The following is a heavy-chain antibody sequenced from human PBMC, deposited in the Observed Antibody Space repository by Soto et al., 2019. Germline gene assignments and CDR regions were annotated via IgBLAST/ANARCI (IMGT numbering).Heavy chain of an antibody. V-gene: IGHV4-39*01. CDR1: GGSISSSSHY. Sequence: SETLSLTCTVSGGSISSSSHYWDWIRQPPGKGLEWIGSIFYSGSTYYNPSLKTRVTISLDTSKSQFSLRLSSVTAADSAVYFCARLEGLATISYYFDFWGQGALVTVSS. J-gene: IGHJ4*02. CDR3: ARLEGLATISYYFDF. CDR2: IFYSGST. D-gene: IGHD3-9*01.